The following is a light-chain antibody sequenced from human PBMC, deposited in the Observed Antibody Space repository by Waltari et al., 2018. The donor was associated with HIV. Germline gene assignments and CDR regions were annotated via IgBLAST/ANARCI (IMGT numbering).Light chain of an antibody. J-gene: IGLJ2*01. Sequence: QPVLTQPPSVSGAPGPRVTIACPRSSTNIGATYDVHWYQQLPGTAPKLLIYANNKRPSGVPDRSAGSKSGTSASLAITGLQAEDEADYYCQSYDSTLRVVFGGGTKLTVL. CDR1: STNIGATYD. CDR2: ANN. V-gene: IGLV1-40*01. CDR3: QSYDSTLRVV.